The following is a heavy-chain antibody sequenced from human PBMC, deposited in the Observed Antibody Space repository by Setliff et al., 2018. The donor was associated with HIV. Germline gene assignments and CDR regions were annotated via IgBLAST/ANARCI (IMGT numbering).Heavy chain of an antibody. Sequence: GASVKVSCKASGYTFTGYYMHWVRQAPGQGFEGMGWINPNSGGTNYAQKFQGRVTMTRDTSISTNYVELSRLRFDDTAVYYCARTQAGSPDTNTTIVVTIMDAFDIWGQGTMVTVSS. CDR3: ARTQAGSPDTNTTIVVTIMDAFDI. J-gene: IGHJ3*02. CDR2: INPNSGGT. V-gene: IGHV1-2*02. D-gene: IGHD3-22*01. CDR1: GYTFTGYY.